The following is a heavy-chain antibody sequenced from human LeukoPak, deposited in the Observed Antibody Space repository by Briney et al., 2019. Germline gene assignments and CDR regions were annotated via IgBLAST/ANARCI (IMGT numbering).Heavy chain of an antibody. Sequence: PGGSLRLSCAASGFTFINYAVTWVRQAPGKGLEWVSTIGGTGYTSFYADSVKGRFTISRDNSKDTLYLQMHRLRAEDTAIYYCAKAPYDTARSGLDYWGQGTVVTISS. CDR2: IGGTGYTS. D-gene: IGHD3-22*01. CDR3: AKAPYDTARSGLDY. J-gene: IGHJ4*02. CDR1: GFTFINYA. V-gene: IGHV3-23*01.